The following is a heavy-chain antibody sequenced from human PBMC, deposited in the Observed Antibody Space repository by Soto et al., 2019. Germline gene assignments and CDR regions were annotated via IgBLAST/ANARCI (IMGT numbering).Heavy chain of an antibody. CDR1: GGSFSGYY. D-gene: IGHD5-18*01. Sequence: SETLSLTCAVHGGSFSGYYWSWIRQPPGKGLEWIGEINHSGSTNYNPSLKSRVTISVDTSKNQFSLKLSSVTAADTAVYYCARGGYSYGYYYWGQGTLVTVS. V-gene: IGHV4-34*01. CDR3: ARGGYSYGYYY. J-gene: IGHJ4*02. CDR2: INHSGST.